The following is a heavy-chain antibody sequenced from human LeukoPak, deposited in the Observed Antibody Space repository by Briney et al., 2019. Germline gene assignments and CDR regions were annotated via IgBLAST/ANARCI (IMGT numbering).Heavy chain of an antibody. J-gene: IGHJ4*01. CDR1: GYTFTSYG. CDR3: ARNRGSYYPFDY. Sequence: ASVKVSCKASGYTFTSYGISWVRQAPGQGLEWMGWISAYNGNTNYAQKLQSKDTMTTDTYTSTTYMELRSLRSDDTAVYYCARNRGSYYPFDYWGQGALVTGSS. D-gene: IGHD1-26*01. CDR2: ISAYNGNT. V-gene: IGHV1-18*01.